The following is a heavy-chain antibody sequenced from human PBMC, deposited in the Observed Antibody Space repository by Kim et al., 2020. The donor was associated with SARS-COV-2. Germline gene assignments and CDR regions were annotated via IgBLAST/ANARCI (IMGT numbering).Heavy chain of an antibody. CDR3: ARGKEVVVVPAAIQYYFDY. Sequence: SETLSLTCTVSGGSISSYYWSWIRQPPGKGLEWIGYIYYSGSTNYNPSLKSRVTISVDTSKNQFSLKLSSVTAADTAVYYCARGKEVVVVPAAIQYYFDYWGQGTLVTVSS. D-gene: IGHD2-2*01. CDR2: IYYSGST. J-gene: IGHJ4*02. CDR1: GGSISSYY. V-gene: IGHV4-59*01.